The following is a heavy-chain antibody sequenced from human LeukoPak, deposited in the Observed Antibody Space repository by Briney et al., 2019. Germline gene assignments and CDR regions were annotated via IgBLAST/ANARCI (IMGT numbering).Heavy chain of an antibody. CDR3: ARRSGYSYEGPINWFDP. D-gene: IGHD5-18*01. CDR1: GGSISSGSYY. J-gene: IGHJ5*02. V-gene: IGHV4-39*01. Sequence: SETLSLTCTVSGGSISSGSYYWGWIRQPPGKGLEWIGSIYYSGSTYYNPSLKSRVTISVDTSKNQFSLKLSSVTAADTAVYYCARRSGYSYEGPINWFDPWGQGTLVTVSS. CDR2: IYYSGST.